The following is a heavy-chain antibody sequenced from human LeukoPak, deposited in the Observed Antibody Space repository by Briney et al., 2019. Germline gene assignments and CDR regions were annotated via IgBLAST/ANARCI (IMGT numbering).Heavy chain of an antibody. J-gene: IGHJ4*02. CDR1: GGSISSYY. CDR2: IYYSGST. D-gene: IGHD3-3*01. Sequence: SSETLSLTGTVSGGSISSYYWSWIRQPPGKGLEWIGYIYYSGSTNYNPSLKSRVTMSVAKSKNQFSLKLSSVTAADTAVYYCARHVRFLQWLDYWGQGTLVTVSS. V-gene: IGHV4-59*08. CDR3: ARHVRFLQWLDY.